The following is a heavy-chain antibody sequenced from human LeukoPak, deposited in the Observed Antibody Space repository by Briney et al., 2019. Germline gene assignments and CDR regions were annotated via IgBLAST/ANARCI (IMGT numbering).Heavy chain of an antibody. CDR3: AKDIGEWGSHFDY. Sequence: GGSLRLSCAASGFTFSSYSMNWVRQAPGKGLEWVSSISSDSNTIYYADSVKGRFTISRDNAKNSLYLQMNSLRAEDTALYYCAKDIGEWGSHFDYWGQGTLVTVSS. CDR1: GFTFSSYS. CDR2: ISSDSNTI. J-gene: IGHJ4*02. D-gene: IGHD1-26*01. V-gene: IGHV3-48*04.